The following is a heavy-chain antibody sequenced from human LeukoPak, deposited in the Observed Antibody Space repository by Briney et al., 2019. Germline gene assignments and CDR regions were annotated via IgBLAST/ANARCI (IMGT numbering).Heavy chain of an antibody. V-gene: IGHV4-59*08. J-gene: IGHJ4*02. D-gene: IGHD3-22*01. CDR1: GGSISSYY. CDR3: ARAVGLTYYYDSSGKTFDY. CDR2: IYYSGST. Sequence: SETLSLTCTVSGGSISSYYWSWIRQPPGKGLEWIGYIYYSGSTNYNPSLKSRVTISVDTSKNQFSLKLSSVTAADTAVYYCARAVGLTYYYDSSGKTFDYWGQGTLVTVSS.